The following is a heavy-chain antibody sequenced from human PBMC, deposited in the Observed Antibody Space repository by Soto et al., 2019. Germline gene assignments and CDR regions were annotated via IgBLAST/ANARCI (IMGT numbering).Heavy chain of an antibody. CDR2: VSGSGGST. V-gene: IGHV3-23*01. D-gene: IGHD4-17*01. CDR3: AKGSRKNHQSVRMGYYYYYYMDV. CDR1: GFTFSSYA. Sequence: GGSLRLSCAASGFTFSSYAMSWVRQAPGKEQEWVSGVSGSGGSTYYADSVKGRFTISRDNSKNTLYLQMNSLRAEDTAVYYCAKGSRKNHQSVRMGYYYYYYMDVWGKGTTVTVSS. J-gene: IGHJ6*03.